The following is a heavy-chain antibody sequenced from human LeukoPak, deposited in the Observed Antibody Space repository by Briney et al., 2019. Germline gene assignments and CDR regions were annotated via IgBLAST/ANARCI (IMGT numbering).Heavy chain of an antibody. CDR1: GGSISSYY. V-gene: IGHV4-59*01. Sequence: PSETLSLTCTVSGGSISSYYWSWIRQPPGTGLEWIGYIYYSGSTNYNPSLKSRVTISVDTSKNQFSLKLSSVTAADTAVYYCARAIVVVPSAANWFDPWGQGTLVTVSS. CDR3: ARAIVVVPSAANWFDP. J-gene: IGHJ5*02. D-gene: IGHD2-21*01. CDR2: IYYSGST.